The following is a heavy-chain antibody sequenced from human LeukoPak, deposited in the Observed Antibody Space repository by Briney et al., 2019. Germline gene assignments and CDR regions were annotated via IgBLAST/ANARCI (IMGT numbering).Heavy chain of an antibody. Sequence: GGSLRLSCAASGFTFDDYAMHWVRQAPGKGLEWASLISGDGGSTYYADSVKGRFTISRDNSNNSLYLQMNSLRTEDTALYYCAKDILLYYDSSGYFDYWGQGTLVTVSS. CDR3: AKDILLYYDSSGYFDY. V-gene: IGHV3-43*02. J-gene: IGHJ4*02. CDR1: GFTFDDYA. CDR2: ISGDGGST. D-gene: IGHD3-22*01.